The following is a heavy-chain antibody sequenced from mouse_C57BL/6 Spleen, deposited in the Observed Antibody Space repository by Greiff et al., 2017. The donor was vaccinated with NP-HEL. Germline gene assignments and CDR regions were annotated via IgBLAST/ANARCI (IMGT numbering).Heavy chain of an antibody. D-gene: IGHD2-3*01. J-gene: IGHJ4*01. Sequence: VQLQQSGAELVRPGASVKLSCTASGFNIKDDYMHWVKQRPEQGLEWIGWIDPENGDTEYASKFQGKATITADTSSNTAYLQLSSLTSADTAVYYCTTSMGDYWGQGTSVTVSS. CDR2: IDPENGDT. CDR3: TTSMGDY. V-gene: IGHV14-4*01. CDR1: GFNIKDDY.